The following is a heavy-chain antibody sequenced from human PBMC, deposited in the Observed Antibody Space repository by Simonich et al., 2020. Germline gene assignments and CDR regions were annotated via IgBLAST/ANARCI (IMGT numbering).Heavy chain of an antibody. Sequence: EVQLVESVGGLVKPGGSLRLSCAASGFTFSSYSMNWVRQAPGKGRECVPSISSSRSYIYYADSVKGRFTISRDNAKNSLYLQMNSLRAEDTAVYYCARDAAGDYWGQGTLVTVSS. CDR2: ISSSRSYI. CDR1: GFTFSSYS. CDR3: ARDAAGDY. D-gene: IGHD6-13*01. J-gene: IGHJ4*02. V-gene: IGHV3-21*01.